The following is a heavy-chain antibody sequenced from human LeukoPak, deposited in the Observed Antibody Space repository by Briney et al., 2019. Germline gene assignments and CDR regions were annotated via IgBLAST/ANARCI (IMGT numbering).Heavy chain of an antibody. D-gene: IGHD2-15*01. J-gene: IGHJ3*02. CDR3: ARHGSCSGGSCYRTSYAFDI. Sequence: GESLKISCKGSGYSFTSYWIGWVRQMPGKGLEWMGIIYPGDSDTRYSPSFQGQVTISADKSISTAYLQWSSLKASDTAMYYCARHGSCSGGSCYRTSYAFDIWGQGTMVTVSS. CDR1: GYSFTSYW. CDR2: IYPGDSDT. V-gene: IGHV5-51*01.